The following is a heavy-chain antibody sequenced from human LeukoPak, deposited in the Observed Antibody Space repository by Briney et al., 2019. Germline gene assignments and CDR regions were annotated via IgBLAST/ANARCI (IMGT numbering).Heavy chain of an antibody. CDR2: IIPIFCTA. CDR3: ARDRSSSSCFDY. V-gene: IGHV1-69*01. J-gene: IGHJ4*02. D-gene: IGHD6-13*01. Sequence: GWIIPIFCTAHYPQNFQGRGTLTADENKSTDYMELSSLRSEDTAVYYCARDRSSSSCFDYWGQGTLVTVSS.